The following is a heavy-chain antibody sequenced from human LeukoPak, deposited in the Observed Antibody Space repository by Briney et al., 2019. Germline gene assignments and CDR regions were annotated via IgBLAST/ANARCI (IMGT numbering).Heavy chain of an antibody. J-gene: IGHJ6*02. V-gene: IGHV3-30*18. CDR2: ISYDGSNK. CDR3: AKDRLGYCSGGSCYHYYYYYGMDV. D-gene: IGHD2-15*01. CDR1: GFTFSSYG. Sequence: GGSLRLSCSASGFTFSSYGMHWVRQAPGKGLEWVAVISYDGSNKYYADSVKGRFTISRDNSKNTLYLQMNSLRAEDTAVYYCAKDRLGYCSGGSCYHYYYYYGMDVWGQGTTVTVSS.